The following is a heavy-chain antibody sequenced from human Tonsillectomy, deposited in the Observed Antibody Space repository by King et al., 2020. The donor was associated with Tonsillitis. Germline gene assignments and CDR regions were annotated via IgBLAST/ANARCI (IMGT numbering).Heavy chain of an antibody. CDR1: GASISSDPYS. D-gene: IGHD3-10*01. CDR2: IYYSGST. Sequence: LQLQESGSGLVKPSQTLSLTCAVSGASISSDPYSWNWIRQPPGKGLEWIGYIYYSGSTYYNPSLKSRVTISVDRSKNQFSLKLTSVTAADTAVYYCAREKSYYNGYMDVWGKGTTVTVSS. J-gene: IGHJ6*04. CDR3: AREKSYYNGYMDV. V-gene: IGHV4-30-2*01.